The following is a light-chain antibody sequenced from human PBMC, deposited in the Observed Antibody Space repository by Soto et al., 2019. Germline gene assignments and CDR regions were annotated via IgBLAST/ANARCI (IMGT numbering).Light chain of an antibody. CDR2: DTS. CDR1: QGIGDT. V-gene: IGKV3-15*01. J-gene: IGKJ1*01. Sequence: EIIMTQSTATLSVSPGEGATLSCRASQGIGDTLAWYQHKPGQTPRLLIYDTSTRATGVPARFSGSRSGTEFTLTISSLQPDDFATYYCQHYNSYSEAFGQGTKVDIK. CDR3: QHYNSYSEA.